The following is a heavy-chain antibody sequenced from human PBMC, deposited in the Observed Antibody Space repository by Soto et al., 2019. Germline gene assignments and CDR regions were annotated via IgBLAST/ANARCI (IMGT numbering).Heavy chain of an antibody. CDR2: IYHSGST. J-gene: IGHJ6*02. V-gene: IGHV4-4*02. CDR3: ASQYYYGSELVYYYYYGMDV. D-gene: IGHD3-10*01. CDR1: GGSISSSNW. Sequence: QVQLQESGPGLVKPSGTLSLTCAVSGGSISSSNWWSWVRQPPGKGLEWIGEIYHSGSTNDNPSLKSRVTISVDKSKNQFSLKLSSVTAADTAVYYCASQYYYGSELVYYYYYGMDVWGQGTTVTVSS.